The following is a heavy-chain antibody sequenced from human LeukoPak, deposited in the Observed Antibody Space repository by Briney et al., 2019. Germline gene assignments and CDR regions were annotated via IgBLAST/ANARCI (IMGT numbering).Heavy chain of an antibody. CDR2: TYPGDSNT. D-gene: IGHD2-15*01. Sequence: GESLKISGKGSGYSFTNNWIGWGRQMPGKGLEWMGITYPGDSNTRYSPSFQGQVTNSADKSISSAYLQWSSLKASDTAMYYCVRSPACSSGTCYPNWFDPWGQGTLVTVSS. J-gene: IGHJ5*02. V-gene: IGHV5-51*01. CDR3: VRSPACSSGTCYPNWFDP. CDR1: GYSFTNNW.